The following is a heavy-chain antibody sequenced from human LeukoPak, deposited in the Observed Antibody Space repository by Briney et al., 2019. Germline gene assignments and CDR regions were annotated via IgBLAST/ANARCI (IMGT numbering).Heavy chain of an antibody. CDR2: FSSYSGDT. V-gene: IGHV1-18*01. D-gene: IGHD5-24*01. CDR1: GLTFSAPA. Sequence: ASGKVSCQASGLTFSAPAFSGVGQAPRQGVEWMGGFSSYSGDTNFSPKVQGRVTMYRDTSTNTAYMELRGLTSDDTAIYYCARGQLLSDNWGQGTLVTVSS. CDR3: ARGQLLSDN. J-gene: IGHJ4*02.